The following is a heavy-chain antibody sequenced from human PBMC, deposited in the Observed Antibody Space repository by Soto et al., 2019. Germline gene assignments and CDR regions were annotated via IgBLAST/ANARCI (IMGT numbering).Heavy chain of an antibody. V-gene: IGHV4-59*01. J-gene: IGHJ3*01. D-gene: IGHD3-10*01. CDR3: ARGPAGTPLLFAFGL. CDR1: GGIISDYY. Sequence: SETLSLTCTVSGGIISDYYWSWVRQSPQKGLEWIGYIYYTGHTNYNPSLKSRVTISMDTSMTQISLNLTSMTAADTAVYYCARGPAGTPLLFAFGLWGQGTMVTVSS. CDR2: IYYTGHT.